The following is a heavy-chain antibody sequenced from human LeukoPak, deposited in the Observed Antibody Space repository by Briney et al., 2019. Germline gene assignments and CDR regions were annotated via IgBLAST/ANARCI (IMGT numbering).Heavy chain of an antibody. CDR3: ARQFRAYNRIDY. Sequence: GESLRISCKGSGYSSTSYWISWVRQMPGKGLEWMGRIDPSDSYTNYSPSFQGHVTISADKSISTAYLQWSSLKASDTAMYYCARQFRAYNRIDYWGQGTLVTVSS. CDR2: IDPSDSYT. V-gene: IGHV5-10-1*01. CDR1: GYSSTSYW. J-gene: IGHJ4*02. D-gene: IGHD5-18*01.